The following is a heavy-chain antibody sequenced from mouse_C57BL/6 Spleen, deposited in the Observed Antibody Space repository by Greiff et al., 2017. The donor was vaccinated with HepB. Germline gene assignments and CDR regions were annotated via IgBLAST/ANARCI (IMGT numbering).Heavy chain of an antibody. CDR1: GFTFNDYQ. D-gene: IGHD1-1*01. V-gene: IGHV7-4*01. Sequence: EVKLVESGGGLVQPGASLRLSCAASGFTFNDYQMSWVRQAPGKAPEWLALIRNKANGYTTEYTASVKGRFTISRDNSQNIPCLEMNTLRAEESATYFCVKAVSAGSSYTWFAYWSQGTLVTVSA. J-gene: IGHJ3*01. CDR3: VKAVSAGSSYTWFAY. CDR2: IRNKANGYTT.